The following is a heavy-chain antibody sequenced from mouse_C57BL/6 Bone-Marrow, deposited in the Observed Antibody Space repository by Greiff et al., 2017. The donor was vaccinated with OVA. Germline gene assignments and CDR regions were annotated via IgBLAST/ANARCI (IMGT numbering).Heavy chain of an antibody. D-gene: IGHD1-1*01. V-gene: IGHV1-50*01. J-gene: IGHJ1*03. CDR1: GYTFTSYW. Sequence: QVQLQQPGAELVKPGASVKLSCKASGYTFTSYWMQWVKQRPGQGLEWIGEIDPSDSYTNYNQKFKGKATLTVDTSSSTAYMQLSSLTSEDSAVYYCARSLYYYGSSYHYWYFDVWGTGTTVTVSS. CDR2: IDPSDSYT. CDR3: ARSLYYYGSSYHYWYFDV.